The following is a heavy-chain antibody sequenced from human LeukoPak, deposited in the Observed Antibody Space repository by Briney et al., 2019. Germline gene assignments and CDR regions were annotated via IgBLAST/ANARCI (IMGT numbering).Heavy chain of an antibody. CDR2: IYHDGST. CDR3: ARNLHSGSYYPGYYYYYMDV. CDR1: GGSISSNNW. J-gene: IGHJ6*03. Sequence: PSETLSLTCAVSGGSISSNNWWIWVRQSPEKGLEWIGEIYHDGSTNYNPSLKSRVTISMDKSKNQLSLKLNFVTAADTAVYYCARNLHSGSYYPGYYYYYMDVWGKGTTVTVSS. V-gene: IGHV4-4*02. D-gene: IGHD1-26*01.